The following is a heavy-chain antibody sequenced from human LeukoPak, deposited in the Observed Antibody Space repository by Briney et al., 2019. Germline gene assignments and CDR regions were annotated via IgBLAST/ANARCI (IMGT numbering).Heavy chain of an antibody. V-gene: IGHV3-23*01. CDR1: GFTFSSYA. J-gene: IGHJ4*02. CDR3: AKGPPADIVVVVAAIEL. Sequence: GASLRLSCAAPGFTFSSYAMSWVRQAPGKGLEWVSAISGSGGSTYYADSVKGRFTISRDNSKNTLYLQMNSLRAEDTAVYYCAKGPPADIVVVVAAIELWGQGTLVTVSS. CDR2: ISGSGGST. D-gene: IGHD2-15*01.